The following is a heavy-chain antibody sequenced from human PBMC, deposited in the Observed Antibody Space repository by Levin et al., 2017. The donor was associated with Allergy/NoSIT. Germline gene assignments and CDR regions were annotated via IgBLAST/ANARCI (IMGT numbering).Heavy chain of an antibody. CDR3: ARHSSSGWFDLPSYNYAMDV. V-gene: IGHV4-59*08. D-gene: IGHD6-19*01. J-gene: IGHJ6*02. Sequence: SETLSLTCSVSGGSISSYYWSWIRQPPGRRLEWIGYIFSNGSTNYNPSLKSRVTISRDTSKNQFSLNLSSVIAADTAGYYCARHSSSGWFDLPSYNYAMDVWGQGTTVTVSS. CDR1: GGSISSYY. CDR2: IFSNGST.